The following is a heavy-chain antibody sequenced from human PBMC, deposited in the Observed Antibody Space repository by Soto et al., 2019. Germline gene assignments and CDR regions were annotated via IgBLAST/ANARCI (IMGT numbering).Heavy chain of an antibody. CDR1: GFTFSSYS. CDR2: IISSSSTI. Sequence: GGSLRLSCAASGFTFSSYSMNLVRQAPGKGLEWVSYIISSSSTIYYADAVKGRVTISRYNAKNSLCLQIESRRAEHTALFYGAPRGWVIIPGLADWGKGPLV. D-gene: IGHD3-16*02. J-gene: IGHJ4*02. V-gene: IGHV3-48*01. CDR3: APRGWVIIPGLAD.